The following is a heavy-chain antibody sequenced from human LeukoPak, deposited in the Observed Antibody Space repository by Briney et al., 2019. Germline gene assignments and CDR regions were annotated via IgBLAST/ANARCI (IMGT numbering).Heavy chain of an antibody. CDR3: ARDRGYYDILTGYFPY. Sequence: SGGSLRLSWAASGFTFSSYWMSWVRQAPGKGLEWVANIKQDGSEKYYVDSVKGRFTISRDNAKNSLYLQMNSLRAEDTAVYYCARDRGYYDILTGYFPYWGQGTLVTVSS. J-gene: IGHJ4*02. CDR2: IKQDGSEK. CDR1: GFTFSSYW. D-gene: IGHD3-9*01. V-gene: IGHV3-7*03.